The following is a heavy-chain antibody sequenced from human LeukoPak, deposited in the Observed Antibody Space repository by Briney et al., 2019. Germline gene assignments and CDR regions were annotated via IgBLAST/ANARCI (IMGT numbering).Heavy chain of an antibody. V-gene: IGHV3-21*01. CDR2: ITSSSSYI. Sequence: PGGSLRLSCAASGFTFSTYTMNWVRQAPGKGLEWVSSITSSSSYIYYADSVKGRFTISRDNAKNSLYLQMNSLRAEDTAVYYCARDLGYSSGPNYWGQGTRVTVSS. J-gene: IGHJ4*02. CDR3: ARDLGYSSGPNY. CDR1: GFTFSTYT. D-gene: IGHD6-19*01.